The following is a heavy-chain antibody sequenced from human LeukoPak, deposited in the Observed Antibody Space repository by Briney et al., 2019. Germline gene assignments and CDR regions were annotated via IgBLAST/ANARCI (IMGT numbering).Heavy chain of an antibody. V-gene: IGHV3-7*01. CDR2: IKQDGSET. CDR3: ARGKGVDY. J-gene: IGHJ4*02. Sequence: PGGSLRLSCAASGFTFSGYWMTWVRQAPGKGLEWVANIKQDGSETYYVDSVKGRFTISRDDARNSLYLQMNSLRAEDTAVYYCARGKGVDYWGQGILFTVSS. CDR1: GFTFSGYW.